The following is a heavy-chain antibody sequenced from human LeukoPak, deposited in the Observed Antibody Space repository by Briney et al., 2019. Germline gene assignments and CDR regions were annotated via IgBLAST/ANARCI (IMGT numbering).Heavy chain of an antibody. CDR3: AGKTSIAARPANWFDP. D-gene: IGHD6-6*01. J-gene: IGHJ5*02. CDR2: IIPIFGTA. V-gene: IGHV1-69*13. Sequence: GASVKVSCKASGGTFSSYAISWVRQAPGQGLEWMGGIIPIFGTANYAQKFQGRVTITADESTSTAYMELSSLRSEDTAVYYCAGKTSIAARPANWFDPWGQGTLVTVSS. CDR1: GGTFSSYA.